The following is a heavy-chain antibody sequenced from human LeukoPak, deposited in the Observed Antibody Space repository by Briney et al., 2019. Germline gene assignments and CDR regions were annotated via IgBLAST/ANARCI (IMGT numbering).Heavy chain of an antibody. V-gene: IGHV3-21*01. CDR1: GFTFSSYM. CDR2: INSGSTYT. D-gene: IGHD1-1*01. CDR3: ARSLTTLTYEGY. Sequence: GGSLGLSYAASGFTFSSYMMNWVRQAPGKGLEWVSSINSGSTYTYYTESVKGRFTVSRDNAKNSLFLQMSSLRAEDTAIYYCARSLTTLTYEGYWGQGTLVTVSS. J-gene: IGHJ4*02.